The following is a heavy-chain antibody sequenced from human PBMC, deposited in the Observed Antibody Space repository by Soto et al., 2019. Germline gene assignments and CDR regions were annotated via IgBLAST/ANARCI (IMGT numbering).Heavy chain of an antibody. CDR2: IYSGGST. D-gene: IGHD3-3*01. V-gene: IGHV3-53*01. J-gene: IGHJ6*01. CDR1: GFTVSSNY. Sequence: PGGSLRLSCAASGFTVSSNYMSWVRQAPGKGLEWISVIYSGGSTYYADSVKGRFTISRDNSKKTLYLQMNNLRAEVTAVYYCAIQFLSGYYTTLLYYYYYCMVVWGEVTTVTVTS. CDR3: AIQFLSGYYTTLLYYYYYCMVV.